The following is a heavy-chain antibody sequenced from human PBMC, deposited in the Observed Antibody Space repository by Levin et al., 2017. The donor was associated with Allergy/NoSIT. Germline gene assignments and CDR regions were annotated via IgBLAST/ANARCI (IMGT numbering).Heavy chain of an antibody. CDR3: ASGDLAAAGPSLGY. CDR2: ISSSSSTI. J-gene: IGHJ4*02. CDR1: GFTFSSYS. Sequence: GGSLRLSCAASGFTFSSYSMNWVRQAPGKGLEWVSYISSSSSTIYYADSVKGRFTISRDNAKNSLYLQMNSLRDEDTAVYYCASGDLAAAGPSLGYWGQGTLVTVSS. D-gene: IGHD6-13*01. V-gene: IGHV3-48*02.